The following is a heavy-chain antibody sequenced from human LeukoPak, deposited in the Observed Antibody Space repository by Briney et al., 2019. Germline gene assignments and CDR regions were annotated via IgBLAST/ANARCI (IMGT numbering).Heavy chain of an antibody. J-gene: IGHJ4*02. Sequence: AGGSLRLSCAASGFIVSSNYMSWIRQAPGKGLEWVSYISSSGSTIYYADSVKGRFTISRDNAKNSLYLQMNSLRAEDTAVYYCAREILYSYGSYYFDYWGQGTLVTVSS. V-gene: IGHV3-11*01. CDR3: AREILYSYGSYYFDY. D-gene: IGHD5-18*01. CDR1: GFIVSSNY. CDR2: ISSSGSTI.